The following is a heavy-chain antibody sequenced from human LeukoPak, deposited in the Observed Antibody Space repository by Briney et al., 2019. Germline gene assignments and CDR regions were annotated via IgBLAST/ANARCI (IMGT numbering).Heavy chain of an antibody. CDR2: IYTSGST. J-gene: IGHJ4*02. CDR1: GGSISSGSYH. Sequence: PSETLSLTCTVSGGSISSGSYHWSWIRQPAGKGLEWIGRIYTSGSTKYNPSLKSRVTISVDTSKNQFSLKLSSVTAADTAVYYCARDKRAMDYWGQGTLVTVSS. CDR3: ARDKRAMDY. V-gene: IGHV4-61*02.